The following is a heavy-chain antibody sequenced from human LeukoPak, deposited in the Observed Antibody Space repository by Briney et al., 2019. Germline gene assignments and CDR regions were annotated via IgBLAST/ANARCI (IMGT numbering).Heavy chain of an antibody. CDR2: IYHSGST. D-gene: IGHD5-24*01. Sequence: PSETLSLTCTVSGYSISSGYYWGWIRQPPGKGLEWIGSIYHSGSTYYNPSLKSRVTISVDTSKNQFSLKLSSVTAADTAVYYCARDLGGTLEMATYDGHFDYWGQGTLVTVSS. V-gene: IGHV4-38-2*02. J-gene: IGHJ4*02. CDR1: GYSISSGYY. CDR3: ARDLGGTLEMATYDGHFDY.